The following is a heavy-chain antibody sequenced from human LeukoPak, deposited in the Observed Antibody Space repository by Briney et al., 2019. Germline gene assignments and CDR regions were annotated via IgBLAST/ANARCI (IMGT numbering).Heavy chain of an antibody. D-gene: IGHD2-15*01. CDR2: ISTSISYT. J-gene: IGHJ6*04. CDR1: GVSFSENY. CDR3: ARAVSGGSRYIGYYSAMDV. V-gene: IGHV3-11*06. Sequence: GGALRLSCAASGVSFSENYMSGGRHAPGKGGEGGSYISTSISYTNYADSLNAPFTISRDNAKNSVSLQMNSLRADDTAAYYCARAVSGGSRYIGYYSAMDVCGKGTTVIVSS.